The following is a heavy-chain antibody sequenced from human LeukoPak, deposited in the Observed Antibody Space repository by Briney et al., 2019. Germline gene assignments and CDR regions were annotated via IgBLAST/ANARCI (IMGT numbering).Heavy chain of an antibody. CDR2: ISSSGSTI. CDR3: ARESPLGYCSGGSCQGFDY. V-gene: IGHV3-48*03. Sequence: GGSLRLSCAASGFTFSSYEMNWVRQAPGKGLEWVSYISSSGSTIYYADSVKGRFTISRDNAKNSLYLQMNSLRAEDTAVYYCARESPLGYCSGGSCQGFDYWGQGTLITVSS. J-gene: IGHJ4*02. D-gene: IGHD2-15*01. CDR1: GFTFSSYE.